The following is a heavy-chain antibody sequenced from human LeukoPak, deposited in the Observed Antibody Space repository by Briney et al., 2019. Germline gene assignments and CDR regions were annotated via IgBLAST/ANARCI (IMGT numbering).Heavy chain of an antibody. J-gene: IGHJ4*02. CDR3: ARQAGGYSYGYVSPYYFDY. D-gene: IGHD5-18*01. Sequence: SETLSLTCTVSGGSIYSSSFYWGWIRQSPGKGLEWIGSIYYSGSTYYNPSLKSRVTISVDTSKNQLSLKLSSVTAADTAVYYCARQAGGYSYGYVSPYYFDYWGQGTLVTVSS. CDR2: IYYSGST. CDR1: GGSIYSSSFY. V-gene: IGHV4-39*01.